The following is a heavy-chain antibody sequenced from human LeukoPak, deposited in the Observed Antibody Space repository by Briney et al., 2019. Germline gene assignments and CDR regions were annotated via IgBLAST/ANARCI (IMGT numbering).Heavy chain of an antibody. J-gene: IGHJ6*02. CDR3: ARVRHYGMDV. CDR2: IYYSGST. Sequence: SETLSLTCTVSGGSISSYHWSWFRQAPGKGLEWIGYIYYSGSTYYNPSLKSRVTISVDTSKNQFSLKLSSVTAADTAVYYCARVRHYGMDVWGQGTTVTVSS. CDR1: GGSISSYH. V-gene: IGHV4-59*08.